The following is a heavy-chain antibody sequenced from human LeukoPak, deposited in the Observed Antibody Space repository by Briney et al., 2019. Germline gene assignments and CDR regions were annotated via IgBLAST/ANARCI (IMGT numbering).Heavy chain of an antibody. CDR2: IYYTGST. CDR1: GASVNSVDYY. Sequence: TSETLSLTCNVSGASVNSVDYYWSWNRQPPGKGLEWIGYIYYTGSTYYSPSLKSRISISADTSKNQFSLKLTSVTAADTAIYYCARRNDFDIWGQGTMVTVSS. CDR3: ARRNDFDI. V-gene: IGHV4-30-4*01. J-gene: IGHJ3*02.